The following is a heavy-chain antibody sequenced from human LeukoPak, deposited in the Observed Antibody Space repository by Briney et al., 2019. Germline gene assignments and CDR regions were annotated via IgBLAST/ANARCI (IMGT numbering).Heavy chain of an antibody. CDR1: GFDFSSNW. CDR2: IKGDGIST. Sequence: GGSLRLSCAASGFDFSSNWMHWVRHAPGQGLVWVSRIKGDGISTNYADSVKGRFTISRDIAKNTLYLQMNSLRAEDTGAYYCAKDHYWSIDYWGRGTLVTVSS. D-gene: IGHD3-3*01. V-gene: IGHV3-74*01. CDR3: AKDHYWSIDY. J-gene: IGHJ4*02.